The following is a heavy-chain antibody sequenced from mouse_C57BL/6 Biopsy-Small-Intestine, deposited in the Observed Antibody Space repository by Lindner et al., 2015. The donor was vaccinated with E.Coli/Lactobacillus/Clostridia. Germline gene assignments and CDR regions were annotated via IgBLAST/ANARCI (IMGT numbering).Heavy chain of an antibody. CDR3: VRREVYYFDY. Sequence: VQLQESGPELVKSGASVKISCKASGYSFTGHYLNWVKHSPEKSLEWIGETNPSTGGAAYNEKFKAKATLTIDKSSSTAYMQLKSLTSEDSAVYYCVRREVYYFDYWGQGTTLTVSS. V-gene: IGHV1-42*01. CDR1: GYSFTGHY. J-gene: IGHJ2*01. CDR2: TNPSTGGA.